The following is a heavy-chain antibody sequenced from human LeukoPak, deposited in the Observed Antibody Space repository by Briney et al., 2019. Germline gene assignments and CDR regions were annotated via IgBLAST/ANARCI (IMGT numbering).Heavy chain of an antibody. J-gene: IGHJ4*02. Sequence: PGRSLRLSCAASGFSFSKYSMNWVRQAPGQGLEWVSYIVGSSSTIYYADSVKGRFTISRDNAKNSMYLQIDSLIAQDTAVYYFATDSPETAAFDYWGQGTLVTVSS. CDR2: IVGSSSTI. V-gene: IGHV3-48*04. D-gene: IGHD1-1*01. CDR3: ATDSPETAAFDY. CDR1: GFSFSKYS.